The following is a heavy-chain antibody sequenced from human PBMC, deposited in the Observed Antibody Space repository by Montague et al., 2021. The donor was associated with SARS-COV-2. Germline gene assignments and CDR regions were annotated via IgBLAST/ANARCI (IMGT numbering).Heavy chain of an antibody. CDR1: GSSISSYY. CDR2: IYYSGST. CDR3: ARGLPTVRGVNRWFDP. Sequence: SETLSLTCTVSGSSISSYYWSWIRQPPGKGLEWIGYIYYSGSTNYNPSLMSRVTISVDTSKNQFSLKLSSVTAADTAVYYCARGLPTVRGVNRWFDPWGQGTLVTVSS. J-gene: IGHJ5*02. V-gene: IGHV4-59*01. D-gene: IGHD3-10*01.